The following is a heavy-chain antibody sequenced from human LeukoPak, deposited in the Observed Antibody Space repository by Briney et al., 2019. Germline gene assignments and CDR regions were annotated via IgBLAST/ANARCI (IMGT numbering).Heavy chain of an antibody. D-gene: IGHD3-10*01. V-gene: IGHV2-70*11. CDR3: AGMSYGSGWGYFDY. J-gene: IGHJ4*02. Sequence: SGPALVKPTQTLTLTCTFSGFSLSTVGMCVSWIRQPPGKALEWLARIDWDDDKYYSTSLKTRLTISKDTSKNQVVLTMTNMDPVDTATYYCAGMSYGSGWGYFDYWGQGTLVTVSS. CDR2: IDWDDDK. CDR1: GFSLSTVGMC.